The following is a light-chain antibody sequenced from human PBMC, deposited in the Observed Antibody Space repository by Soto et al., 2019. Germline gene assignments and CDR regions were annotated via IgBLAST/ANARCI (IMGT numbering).Light chain of an antibody. J-gene: IGKJ5*01. CDR3: QQYYSWPIT. CDR1: QSIGYS. V-gene: IGKV1-5*01. Sequence: DIQMTQSPPTLAASVGDRVTITCRASQSIGYSLAWYQQKPGKAPYLLISDVSSLERGVPSRFSGSGSGTEFTLTVSSLHSEYFAIYYCQQYYSWPITFGQGTRLEIK. CDR2: DVS.